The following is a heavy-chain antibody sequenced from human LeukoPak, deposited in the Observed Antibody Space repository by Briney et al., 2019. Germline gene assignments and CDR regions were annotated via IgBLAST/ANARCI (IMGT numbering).Heavy chain of an antibody. CDR3: ARLAGGSYSDY. J-gene: IGHJ4*02. D-gene: IGHD1-26*01. CDR1: GFTFSSYA. Sequence: PGGSLRLSCAASGFTFSSYAMNWVRQAPGKGLEYVSSISYNGGSTHYANSVKGRFTISRDNSKNTLYLQMGSLRAEDMAVYYCARLAGGSYSDYWGQGTLVTVSS. V-gene: IGHV3-64*01. CDR2: ISYNGGST.